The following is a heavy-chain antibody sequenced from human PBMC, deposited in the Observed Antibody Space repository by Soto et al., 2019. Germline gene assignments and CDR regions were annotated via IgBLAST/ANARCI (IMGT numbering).Heavy chain of an antibody. V-gene: IGHV3-21*01. CDR1: GFTFSSYS. Sequence: EVQLVESGGGLVKPGGSLRLSCAASGFTFSSYSMNWVRQAPGKGLEWVSSISSSSRYIYYPDSVKGRFTISRDNAKNSLSLQMSSLRAEDTAVYYCARCFDILTGLYFQHWGQGTLVTVSS. CDR3: ARCFDILTGLYFQH. J-gene: IGHJ1*01. CDR2: ISSSSRYI. D-gene: IGHD3-9*01.